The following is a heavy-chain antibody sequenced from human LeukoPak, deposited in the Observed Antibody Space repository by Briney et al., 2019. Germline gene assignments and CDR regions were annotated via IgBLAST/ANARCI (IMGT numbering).Heavy chain of an antibody. V-gene: IGHV4-4*08. CDR2: IYSSANR. D-gene: IGHD1-26*01. Sequence: KASETLSLTCTVSGASITSYYWTWIRQPPGKGLEWIGYIYSSANRDLNPSLKSRVTISVDASKSQVSLKLSSVTASDTALYYCARSPFVAGVGATSWYFDLWGRGTLVTVSS. J-gene: IGHJ2*01. CDR1: GASITSYY. CDR3: ARSPFVAGVGATSWYFDL.